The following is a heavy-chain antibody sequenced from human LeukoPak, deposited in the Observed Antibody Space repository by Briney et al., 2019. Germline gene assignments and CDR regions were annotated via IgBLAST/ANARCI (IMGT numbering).Heavy chain of an antibody. D-gene: IGHD6-13*01. Sequence: PSETLSLTCTVSGGSISSYYWSWIRQPPGKGLEWIGYIYSSGSTNYNPSLKSRVTMSVDTSKNQFSLKVSSVTAADTAVYYCARVFRAAAVDYWGQGTLVTVSS. CDR3: ARVFRAAAVDY. V-gene: IGHV4-59*01. CDR1: GGSISSYY. CDR2: IYSSGST. J-gene: IGHJ4*02.